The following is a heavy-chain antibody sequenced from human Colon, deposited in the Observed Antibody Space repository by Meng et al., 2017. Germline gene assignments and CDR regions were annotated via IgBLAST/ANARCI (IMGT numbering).Heavy chain of an antibody. V-gene: IGHV4-4*02. J-gene: IGHJ4*02. CDR3: ARHGGYYQDY. CDR1: CGFITSNIN. CDR2: IDIRGDP. D-gene: IGHD4-23*01. Sequence: QLSESGRALVYPSGNLSCPCAVLCGFITSNINSSGVRQSPERRVGWIGQIDIRGDPHYTPSLKSRVTMSVDRSQSKVSLQLTSVTAADTAVYYCARHGGYYQDYWGQGTLVTVSS.